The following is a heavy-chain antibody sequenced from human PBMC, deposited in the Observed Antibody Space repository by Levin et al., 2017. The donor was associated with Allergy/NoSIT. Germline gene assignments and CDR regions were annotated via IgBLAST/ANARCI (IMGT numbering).Heavy chain of an antibody. CDR2: ISYDGSNK. CDR1: GFNFISYG. CDR3: ARPVPAAMWDFFYYGMDV. Sequence: LSLTCAASGFNFISYGLHWVRQAPGKGLEWVAVISYDGSNKFYADSVKGRFTISRDNFKNTLYLHMNSLRAEDTAVYFCARPVPAAMWDFFYYGMDVWGQGTTVSVS. D-gene: IGHD2-2*01. V-gene: IGHV3-30*04. J-gene: IGHJ6*01.